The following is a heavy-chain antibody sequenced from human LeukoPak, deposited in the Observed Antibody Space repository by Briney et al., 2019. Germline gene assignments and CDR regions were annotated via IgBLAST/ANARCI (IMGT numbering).Heavy chain of an antibody. CDR3: ARAPNHYYDSSGYYYGGDY. D-gene: IGHD3-22*01. Sequence: SETLSLTCAVYGGSFSGYYWSWIRQPPGKGLEWIREINRSGSTNYNPSLKSRVTISVDTSKNQFSLKLSSVTAADTAVYYCARAPNHYYDSSGYYYGGDYWGQGTLVTVSS. J-gene: IGHJ4*02. CDR2: INRSGST. CDR1: GGSFSGYY. V-gene: IGHV4-34*01.